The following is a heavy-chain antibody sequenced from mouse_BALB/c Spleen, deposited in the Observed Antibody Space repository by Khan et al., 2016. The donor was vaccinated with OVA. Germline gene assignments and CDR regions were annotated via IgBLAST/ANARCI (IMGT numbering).Heavy chain of an antibody. CDR3: ARFGLYCYGCMGDAMDC. Sequence: QVQLKQSGAELAKPGASLKMSCKASAYTFTSYWMHWVKQRPGQGLEWIGYINPSTGYTDYNQKFKDKATLTADKSSSTAYMQLSSLTSEDSAVXSCARFGLYCYGCMGDAMDCWGQGTSVTVSP. CDR2: INPSTGYT. V-gene: IGHV1-7*01. CDR1: AYTFTSYW. D-gene: IGHD1-1*01. J-gene: IGHJ4*01.